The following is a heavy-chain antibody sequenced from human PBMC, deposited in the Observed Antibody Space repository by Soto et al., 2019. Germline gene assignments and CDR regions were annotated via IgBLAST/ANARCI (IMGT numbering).Heavy chain of an antibody. D-gene: IGHD1-26*01. CDR2: ISGSGGST. V-gene: IGHV3-23*01. CDR3: AKECYYFGYYLYGKDV. Sequence: GGSLRLSCAASGFTFSRYAMSWVRQAPGKGLEWVSAISGSGGSTYYADSVKGRFTISRDNSKNTLYLQMNSLRAEDTAVYYCAKECYYFGYYLYGKDVSAQRTTVTVSS. J-gene: IGHJ6*02. CDR1: GFTFSRYA.